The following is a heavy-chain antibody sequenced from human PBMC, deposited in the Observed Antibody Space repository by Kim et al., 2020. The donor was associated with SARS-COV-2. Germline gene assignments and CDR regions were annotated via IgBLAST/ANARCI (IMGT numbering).Heavy chain of an antibody. V-gene: IGHV1-3*01. Sequence: ASVKVSCKASGYTFTSYAMHWVRQAPGQRLEWMGWINAGNGNTKYSQKFQGRVTITRDTSASTAYMELSSLRSEDTAVYYCARDCFGWKGWFDPWGQGTLVTVSS. CDR3: ARDCFGWKGWFDP. J-gene: IGHJ5*02. CDR2: INAGNGNT. D-gene: IGHD3-3*01. CDR1: GYTFTSYA.